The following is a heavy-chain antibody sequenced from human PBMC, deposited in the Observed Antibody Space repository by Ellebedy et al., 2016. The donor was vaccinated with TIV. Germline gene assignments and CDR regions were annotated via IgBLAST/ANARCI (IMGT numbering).Heavy chain of an antibody. D-gene: IGHD3-22*01. CDR3: AKLDSSGYYYGRLDY. V-gene: IGHV3-23*01. CDR1: GFTFRNFA. CDR2: ISSSGVSS. J-gene: IGHJ4*02. Sequence: GGSLRLSCAASGFTFRNFAMTWVRQAPGKGLEWVSPISSSGVSSDYADSVRGRVTISRDTSKSTLYLQMDSLRADDSAEYYCAKLDSSGYYYGRLDYWGQGTLVTVSS.